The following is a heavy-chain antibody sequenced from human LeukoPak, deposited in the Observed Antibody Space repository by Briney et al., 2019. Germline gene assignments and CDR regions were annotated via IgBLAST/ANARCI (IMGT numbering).Heavy chain of an antibody. CDR1: GFTFSSYE. V-gene: IGHV3-48*03. D-gene: IGHD3-10*01. CDR3: TRELGITMVRGVSYYYYGMDV. CDR2: ISSSDSTI. Sequence: GGSLRLSCAASGFTFSSYEMNWVRQAPGKGLEWVSYISSSDSTIYYADSVKGRFTISRDNAKNSLYLQMNSLRAEDTAVYYCTRELGITMVRGVSYYYYGMDVWGQGTTVTVSS. J-gene: IGHJ6*02.